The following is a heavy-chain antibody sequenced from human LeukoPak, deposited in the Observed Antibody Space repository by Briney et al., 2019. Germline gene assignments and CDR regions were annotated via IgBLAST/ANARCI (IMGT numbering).Heavy chain of an antibody. J-gene: IGHJ4*02. V-gene: IGHV3-9*01. CDR1: GLTFDDYA. D-gene: IGHD5-12*01. Sequence: GGSLRLSCAASGLTFDDYAMHWVRQVPGRGLEWVSGINWNSDSIGYADSVKGRFTTSRDNAKNSLYLQMNSLRAEDTAFYYCAINGGGDSGYGNFDYWGQGTLVTVSS. CDR2: INWNSDSI. CDR3: AINGGGDSGYGNFDY.